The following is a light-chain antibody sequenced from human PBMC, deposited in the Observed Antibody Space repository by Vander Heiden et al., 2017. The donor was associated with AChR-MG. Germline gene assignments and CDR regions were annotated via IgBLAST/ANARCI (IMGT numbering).Light chain of an antibody. V-gene: IGLV3-9*01. Sequence: SYELTPPLSVSPALGQTARSSCGGKNIGSKKVQWYQEKAGQALVQVIYRDSNRTSGIPERFSGSNSGNTATLTISRAQDGDEADYYCQVWDSSVVFGGGTKLTVL. CDR3: QVWDSSVV. J-gene: IGLJ2*01. CDR2: RDS. CDR1: NIGSKK.